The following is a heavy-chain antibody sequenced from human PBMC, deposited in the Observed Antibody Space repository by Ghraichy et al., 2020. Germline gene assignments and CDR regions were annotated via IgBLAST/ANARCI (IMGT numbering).Heavy chain of an antibody. CDR1: GGSISSSSYY. CDR2: IYYSGST. D-gene: IGHD4-17*01. J-gene: IGHJ6*02. V-gene: IGHV4-39*01. CDR3: ARLLTVFYGMDV. Sequence: SETLSLTCTVSGGSISSSSYYWGWIRQPPGKGLEWIGSIYYSGSTYYNPSLKSRVTISVDTSKNQFSLKLSSVTAADTAVYYCARLLTVFYGMDVWGQGTTVTVSS.